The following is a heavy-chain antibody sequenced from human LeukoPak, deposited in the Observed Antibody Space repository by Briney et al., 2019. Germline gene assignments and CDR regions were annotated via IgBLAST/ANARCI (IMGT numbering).Heavy chain of an antibody. CDR2: IIPTFGTA. V-gene: IGHV1-69*13. CDR1: GGTFSSYA. J-gene: IGHJ3*02. Sequence: ASVKVSCKASGGTFSSYAISWVRQAPGQGLEWMGGIIPTFGTANYAQKFQGRVTITADESTSTAYMELSSLRSEDTAVYYCARSTPDYSAFDIWGQGTMVTVSS. D-gene: IGHD4-11*01. CDR3: ARSTPDYSAFDI.